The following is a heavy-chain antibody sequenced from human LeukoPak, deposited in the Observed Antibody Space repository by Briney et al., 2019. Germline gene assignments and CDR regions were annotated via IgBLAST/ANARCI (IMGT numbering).Heavy chain of an antibody. CDR3: ARGLPGNPQPGFDY. V-gene: IGHV1-2*02. Sequence: ASVKVSCKASGYTFTGYYMHWVRQAPGQGLEWMGWINPNSGGTNYAQKFQGRVTMTRDTSISTAYMELSRLRSDDTAVYYCARGLPGNPQPGFDYWGQGTLVTVSS. D-gene: IGHD1-1*01. CDR2: INPNSGGT. J-gene: IGHJ4*02. CDR1: GYTFTGYY.